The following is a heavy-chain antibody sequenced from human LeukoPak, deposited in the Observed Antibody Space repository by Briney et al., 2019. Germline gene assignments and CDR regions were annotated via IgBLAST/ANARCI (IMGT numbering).Heavy chain of an antibody. J-gene: IGHJ3*02. V-gene: IGHV4-30-2*01. D-gene: IGHD4-17*01. CDR3: ARLGDPLYGDYAFDI. Sequence: PSQTLSLTCAVSGGSTSSGGYSWSWIRQPPGKGLEWIGYIYHSGSTYYNPSLKSRVTISVDRSKNQFSLKLSSVTAADTAVYYCARLGDPLYGDYAFDIWGQGTMVTVSS. CDR1: GGSTSSGGYS. CDR2: IYHSGST.